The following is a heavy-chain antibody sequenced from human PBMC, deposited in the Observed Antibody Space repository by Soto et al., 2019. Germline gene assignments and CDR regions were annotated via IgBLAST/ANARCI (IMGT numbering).Heavy chain of an antibody. V-gene: IGHV4-34*01. J-gene: IGHJ5*02. CDR2: INHTGGT. CDR1: GGSVNGYY. D-gene: IGHD2-21*01. CDR3: ASRRTGFGLLIPPFDP. Sequence: PSETLSLTCAVYGGSVNGYYWNWIRKPPGHGLERIGEINHTGGTHYNPSPDSRVTMSVAMSKNQFSLRLCSVPAADTAIYYCASRRTGFGLLIPPFDPWGQGTQVTVSS.